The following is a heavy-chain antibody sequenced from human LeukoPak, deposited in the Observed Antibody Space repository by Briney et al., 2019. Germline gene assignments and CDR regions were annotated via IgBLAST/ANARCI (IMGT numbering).Heavy chain of an antibody. CDR3: ARDAAPYYYGSGSYYKYSYYYMDV. D-gene: IGHD3-10*01. CDR2: INPSGGST. Sequence: GASVKVSCKASGYTFTSYYMHWVRQAPGQGLEWMGIINPSGGSTSYAQKFQGRVTMTRDTSTSTVYMELSSLRSEDTAVYYCARDAAPYYYGSGSYYKYSYYYMDVWGKGTTVTISS. CDR1: GYTFTSYY. V-gene: IGHV1-46*01. J-gene: IGHJ6*03.